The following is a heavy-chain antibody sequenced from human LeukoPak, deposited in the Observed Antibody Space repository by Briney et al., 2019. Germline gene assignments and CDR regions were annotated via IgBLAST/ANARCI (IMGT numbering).Heavy chain of an antibody. CDR3: ARDAQRGFDYSNSLEY. V-gene: IGHV3-33*01. CDR1: GFTFSHYG. D-gene: IGHD4-11*01. Sequence: GRSLRLSCAAAGFTFSHYGMHWVRQAQGKGLEWVAVIWSDGTNQYYGDSVKGRFTISRDDSGNTVYLQMNSLRPEDTGVYYCARDAQRGFDYSNSLEYWGQGTPVTVST. CDR2: IWSDGTNQ. J-gene: IGHJ4*02.